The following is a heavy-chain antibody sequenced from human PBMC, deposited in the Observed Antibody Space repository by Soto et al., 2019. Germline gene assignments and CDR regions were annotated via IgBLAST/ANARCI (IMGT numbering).Heavy chain of an antibody. CDR3: ARVTSGYDSGAFDI. J-gene: IGHJ3*02. V-gene: IGHV3-21*01. D-gene: IGHD5-12*01. CDR1: GFTFSSYS. CDR2: ISSSSSYI. Sequence: GGSLRLSCAASGFTFSSYSMNWVRQAPGKGLEWVSSISSSSSYIYYADSVKGRFTISRDNAKNSLYLQMNSLRAEDTAVYYCARVTSGYDSGAFDIWGQGTMVSVSS.